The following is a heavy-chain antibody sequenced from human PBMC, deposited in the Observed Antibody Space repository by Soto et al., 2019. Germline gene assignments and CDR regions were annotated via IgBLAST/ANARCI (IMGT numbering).Heavy chain of an antibody. CDR3: ARLARIMITFGGVIPPVYFDY. J-gene: IGHJ4*02. D-gene: IGHD3-16*02. CDR2: IYYSGST. Sequence: PSETLSLTCTVSGGSISSSSYYWGWIRQPPGKGLEWIGSIYYSGSTYYNPSLKSRVTISVDTSKNQFSLKLSSVTAADTAVYYCARLARIMITFGGVIPPVYFDYWGQGTLVTVSS. V-gene: IGHV4-39*01. CDR1: GGSISSSSYY.